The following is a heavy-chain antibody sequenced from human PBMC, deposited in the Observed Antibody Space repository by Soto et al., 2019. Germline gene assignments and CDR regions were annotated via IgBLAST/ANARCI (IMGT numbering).Heavy chain of an antibody. D-gene: IGHD2-21*02. Sequence: GSLRLSCAASGFSFTNFAMSWVRQAPGKGLEWVAGIGASGDITWYADSVKGRLSISRDNSKNTLYLQLNSLRFEDTAVYYCAKDDFTDRGDDYFDYWGPGTLVTVSS. CDR2: IGASGDIT. V-gene: IGHV3-23*01. CDR3: AKDDFTDRGDDYFDY. J-gene: IGHJ4*02. CDR1: GFSFTNFA.